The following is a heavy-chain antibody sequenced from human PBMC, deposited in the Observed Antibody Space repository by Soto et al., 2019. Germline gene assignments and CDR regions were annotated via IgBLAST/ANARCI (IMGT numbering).Heavy chain of an antibody. CDR1: GFTFSDYD. V-gene: IGHV3-11*04. CDR3: ARAPGY. Sequence: PGGSLRLSCAASGFTFSDYDMSWIRRAPGKGLEWVSYISSSGGTIYYAYSVQALFTISRDNAKNSLYLQMNSLRAEDTAVYYCARAPGYWGQGTLVTVSS. CDR2: ISSSGGTI. J-gene: IGHJ4*02.